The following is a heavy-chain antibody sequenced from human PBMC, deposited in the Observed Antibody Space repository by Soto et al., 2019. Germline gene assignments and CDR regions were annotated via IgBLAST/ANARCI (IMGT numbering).Heavy chain of an antibody. D-gene: IGHD2-2*02. Sequence: GGSLRLSCAASGFTFSSYAMSWVRQAPGKGLEWVSAISGSGGSTYYADSVKGRFTISRDNSKNTLYLQMNSLRAEDTAVYYCAKDDQHTGRTKYYFDYWGQGTLVTVSS. V-gene: IGHV3-23*01. CDR3: AKDDQHTGRTKYYFDY. J-gene: IGHJ4*02. CDR1: GFTFSSYA. CDR2: ISGSGGST.